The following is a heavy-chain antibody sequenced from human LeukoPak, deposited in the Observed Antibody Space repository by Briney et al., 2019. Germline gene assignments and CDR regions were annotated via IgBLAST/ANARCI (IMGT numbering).Heavy chain of an antibody. Sequence: GGSLRLSCAASGFTFSSYGMHWVRQAPGKGLGWVAFIRYDGSNKYYADSVKGRFTISRDNSKNTLYLQMNSLRAEDTAVYYCAKASEDSGYGNLDYWGQGTLVTVSS. J-gene: IGHJ4*02. V-gene: IGHV3-30*02. D-gene: IGHD5-12*01. CDR1: GFTFSSYG. CDR2: IRYDGSNK. CDR3: AKASEDSGYGNLDY.